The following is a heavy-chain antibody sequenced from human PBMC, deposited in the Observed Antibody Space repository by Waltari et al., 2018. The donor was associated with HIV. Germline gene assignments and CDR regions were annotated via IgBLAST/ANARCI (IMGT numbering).Heavy chain of an antibody. D-gene: IGHD6-19*01. Sequence: EVQLVQSGAEVKKPGESLKISCKGSGYSFTSYWIGWVRQMPGKGLEWMGIMYPGEADTRYSPSFQGQVTISADKSISTAYLQWSSLKASYTAMYYCARRIAVAGTSYYFDYWGQGTLVTVSS. CDR3: ARRIAVAGTSYYFDY. CDR2: MYPGEADT. V-gene: IGHV5-51*01. CDR1: GYSFTSYW. J-gene: IGHJ4*02.